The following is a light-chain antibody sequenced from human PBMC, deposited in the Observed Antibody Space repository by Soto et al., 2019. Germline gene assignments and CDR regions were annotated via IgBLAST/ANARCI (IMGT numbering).Light chain of an antibody. Sequence: EIVLTQSPGTLSLSPGERATLSCRASQSVSSSYLAWYQQKPGQAPRLLIYGASSRATGIPDRFSGSGSGTDFTLNINRLELEDVAVYYCHQYGSSPYTFGQGNKLEI. CDR3: HQYGSSPYT. CDR1: QSVSSSY. J-gene: IGKJ2*01. CDR2: GAS. V-gene: IGKV3-20*01.